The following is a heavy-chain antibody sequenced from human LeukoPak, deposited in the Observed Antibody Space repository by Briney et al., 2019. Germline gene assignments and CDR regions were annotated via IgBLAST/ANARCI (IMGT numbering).Heavy chain of an antibody. CDR1: GFTFSSYG. J-gene: IGHJ4*02. CDR3: AKDPGYDFWRGYFGY. D-gene: IGHD3-3*01. CDR2: IWYDGSNK. V-gene: IGHV3-33*06. Sequence: PGGSLRLSCAASGFTFSSYGMHWVRQAPGKGLEWVAVIWYDGSNKYYADSVKGRFTISRDNSKNTLYLQMNSLRAEDTAVYYCAKDPGYDFWRGYFGYWGQGTLVTV.